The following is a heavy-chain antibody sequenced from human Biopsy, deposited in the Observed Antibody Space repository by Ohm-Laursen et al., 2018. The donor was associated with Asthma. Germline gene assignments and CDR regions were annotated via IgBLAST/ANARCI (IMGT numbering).Heavy chain of an antibody. V-gene: IGHV4-30-4*01. Sequence: SQTLSLTCTVTGGSISSGDYYWAWIRQPPGKGLEWIGYKYNRGSTHYNPSLKSRVILSVDTSKNQFSLNLSSATAADTAVYFCARASTAHFYYEMDVWGQGTTVTVSS. CDR3: ARASTAHFYYEMDV. CDR2: KYNRGST. D-gene: IGHD5/OR15-5a*01. CDR1: GGSISSGDYY. J-gene: IGHJ6*02.